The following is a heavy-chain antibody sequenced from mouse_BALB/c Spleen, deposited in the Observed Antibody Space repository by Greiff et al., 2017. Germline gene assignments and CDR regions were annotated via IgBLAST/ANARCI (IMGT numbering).Heavy chain of an antibody. J-gene: IGHJ1*01. V-gene: IGHV1-82*01. CDR3: AREGLTGRGYFDV. Sequence: VQLQQSGPELVKPGASVKISCKASGYAFSSSWMNWVKQRPGQGLEWIGRIYPGDGDTNYNGKFKGKATLTADKSSSTAYMQLSSLTSVDSAVYFCAREGLTGRGYFDVWGAGTTVTVSA. CDR2: IYPGDGDT. D-gene: IGHD4-1*01. CDR1: GYAFSSSW.